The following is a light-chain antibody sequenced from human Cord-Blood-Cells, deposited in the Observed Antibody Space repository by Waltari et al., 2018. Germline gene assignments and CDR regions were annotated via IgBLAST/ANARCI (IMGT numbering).Light chain of an antibody. CDR2: DVS. Sequence: QSALTQPASVSGSPGQSITISCTGTSSDVGGYNYVSWYQHHPGKAPKLMIYDVSNRPSGVSNGFSGSKSGNTASLTISGVQAEDEADYYCSSYTSSSTLWVFGGGTKLTVL. CDR1: SSDVGGYNY. J-gene: IGLJ3*02. V-gene: IGLV2-14*03. CDR3: SSYTSSSTLWV.